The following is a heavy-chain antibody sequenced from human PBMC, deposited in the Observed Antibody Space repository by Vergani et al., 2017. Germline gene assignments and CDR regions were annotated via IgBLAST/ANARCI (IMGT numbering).Heavy chain of an antibody. J-gene: IGHJ5*02. CDR2: IYYTGST. CDR1: GGSISSGSYY. D-gene: IGHD6-13*01. V-gene: IGHV4-61*02. CDR3: ARGTCGSSWYLQPGTCGGYNWFDP. Sequence: QVQLQESGPGLVKPSQTLSLTCTVSGGSISSGSYYWSWIRQPAGKGLEWIGSIYYTGSTYYNPSLKSRVTISVDTSKNQFSLRLSSVTAADTAVYYCARGTCGSSWYLQPGTCGGYNWFDPWGQGTLVTVSS.